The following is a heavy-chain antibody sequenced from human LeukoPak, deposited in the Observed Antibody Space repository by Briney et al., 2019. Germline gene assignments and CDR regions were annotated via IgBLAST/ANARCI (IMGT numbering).Heavy chain of an antibody. D-gene: IGHD6-19*01. CDR1: GFTFSSYS. V-gene: IGHV4-34*01. CDR3: ARVGGWYYNY. J-gene: IGHJ4*02. CDR2: INHSGST. Sequence: RPGGSLRLSCAASGFTFSSYSMNWVRQAPGKGLEWIGEINHSGSTNYNPSLKSRVTISVDTSKNQFSLKLSSVTAADTAVYYCARVGGWYYNYWGQGTLVTVSS.